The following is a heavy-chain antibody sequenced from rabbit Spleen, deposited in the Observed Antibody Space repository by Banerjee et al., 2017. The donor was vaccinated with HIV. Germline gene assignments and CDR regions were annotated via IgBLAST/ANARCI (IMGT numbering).Heavy chain of an antibody. Sequence: QLKESGGGLVQPGGSLKLSCKGSGFDFSGYYLSWVRQAPGKGLEWIGYIDPVFGSTYYASWVNGRFTISSDNAQNTLYLQLKSLTAADTATYFCARGPPYAGYSSYGYVYFNLWGPGTLVTVS. D-gene: IGHD7-1*01. CDR3: ARGPPYAGYSSYGYVYFNL. V-gene: IGHV1S7*01. CDR1: GFDFSGYY. CDR2: IDPVFGST. J-gene: IGHJ4*01.